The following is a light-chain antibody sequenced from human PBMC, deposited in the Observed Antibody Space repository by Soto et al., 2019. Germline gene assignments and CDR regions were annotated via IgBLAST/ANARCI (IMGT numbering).Light chain of an antibody. Sequence: QSVLTQPSSLSGSPGQSITISCTGTSSDVGGYNYVSWYQHHPGKAPKLMIYEDSNRPSGISNRFSGSKSGNTASLTISGLQAEDEADYYCSSYTSSNTFVFGTRTKVTVL. CDR2: EDS. V-gene: IGLV2-14*01. CDR1: SSDVGGYNY. J-gene: IGLJ1*01. CDR3: SSYTSSNTFV.